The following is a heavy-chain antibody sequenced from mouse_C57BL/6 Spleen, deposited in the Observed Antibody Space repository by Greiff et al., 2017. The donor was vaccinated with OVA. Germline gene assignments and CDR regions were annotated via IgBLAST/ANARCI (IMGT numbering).Heavy chain of an antibody. J-gene: IGHJ4*01. CDR1: GFSLTSYG. CDR2: IWRGGST. D-gene: IGHD4-1*01. CDR3: AKNPNWDVGYAMDY. Sequence: VQLQQSGPGLVQPSQSLSITCTVSGFSLTSYGVHWVRQSPGKGLEWLGVIWRGGSTDYNAAFMSRLSITKDNSKSQVFFKMNSLQADDTAIYYCAKNPNWDVGYAMDYWGQGTSVTVSS. V-gene: IGHV2-5*01.